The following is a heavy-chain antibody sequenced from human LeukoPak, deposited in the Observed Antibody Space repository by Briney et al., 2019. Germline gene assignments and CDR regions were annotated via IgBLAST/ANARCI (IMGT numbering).Heavy chain of an antibody. CDR3: AKDSPLASGGVFDY. V-gene: IGHV3-30*18. J-gene: IGHJ4*02. CDR2: ISYDGSNK. CDR1: GFTFSSYG. D-gene: IGHD2-15*01. Sequence: GGSPRLSCAASGFTFSSYGMHWVRQAPGKGLEWVAVISYDGSNKYYADSVKGRFTISRDNSKNTLYLQMNSLRAEDTAVYYCAKDSPLASGGVFDYWGQGTLVTVSS.